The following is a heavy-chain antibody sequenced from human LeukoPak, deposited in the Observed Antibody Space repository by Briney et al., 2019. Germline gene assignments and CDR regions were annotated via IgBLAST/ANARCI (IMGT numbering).Heavy chain of an antibody. CDR2: ILGGAGST. V-gene: IGHV3-23*01. CDR1: GFSFRSDG. Sequence: GGTLRLSCAASGFSFRSDGMSRVRQAPGKGLEWVSGILGGAGSTYYADSVKGRFTISRDNSKNTLYLQMNSLRAEDTAVYYCAHGTMYQLDYWGQGTLVTVSS. CDR3: AHGTMYQLDY. J-gene: IGHJ4*02. D-gene: IGHD2-2*01.